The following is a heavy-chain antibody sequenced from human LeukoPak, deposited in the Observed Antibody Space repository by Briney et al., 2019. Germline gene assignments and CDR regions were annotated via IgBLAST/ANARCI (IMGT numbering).Heavy chain of an antibody. J-gene: IGHJ4*02. D-gene: IGHD3-22*01. Sequence: SETLSLTCTVSGGSISSTIYYWGWLRQPPGKGLEWIGSIYYRGSTYYNPSLKSRVAISVDTSKNQFSLKLSSVTAADTAVYYCARMARPYYYDSSGYFDHWGQGIPVTVSS. CDR1: GGSISSTIYY. CDR3: ARMARPYYYDSSGYFDH. V-gene: IGHV4-39*07. CDR2: IYYRGST.